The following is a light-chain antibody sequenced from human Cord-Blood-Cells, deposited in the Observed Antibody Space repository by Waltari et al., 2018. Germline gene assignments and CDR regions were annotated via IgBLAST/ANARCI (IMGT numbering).Light chain of an antibody. V-gene: IGKV1-39*01. CDR3: QQSYSTPPVT. J-gene: IGKJ4*01. CDR2: AAS. Sequence: IQMTQSSSSLSASVGDRVTIPCRASQSISSYLNWYQQKPGNAPKLLIYAASSLQSGVPSRFSGSGSGTDFTLTISSLQPEDFATYYCQQSYSTPPVTFGGGTKVEIK. CDR1: QSISSY.